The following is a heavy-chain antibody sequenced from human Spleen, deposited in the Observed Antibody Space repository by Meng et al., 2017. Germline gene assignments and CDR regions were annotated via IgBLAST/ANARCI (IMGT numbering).Heavy chain of an antibody. V-gene: IGHV1-18*01. CDR2: ISAYNGNT. CDR3: ASEDSLKDRIVGANIDY. Sequence: ASVKVSCKASGYTFTSYGISWVRQAPGQGLEWMGWISAYNGNTNYAQKLQGRVTMTTDTSTSTAYMELRSLRSDDTAVYYCASEDSLKDRIVGANIDYWGQGTLVTVSS. D-gene: IGHD1-26*01. J-gene: IGHJ4*02. CDR1: GYTFTSYG.